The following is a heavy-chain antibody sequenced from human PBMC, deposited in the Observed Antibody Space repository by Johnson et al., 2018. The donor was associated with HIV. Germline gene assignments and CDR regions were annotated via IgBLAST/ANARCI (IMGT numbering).Heavy chain of an antibody. D-gene: IGHD6-6*01. Sequence: QVQLVESGGGVVQPGRSLRLSCAASGFTFSSYAMHWVRQAPGKGLEWVAVISYDGSNKYYADSVKGRFTISRDNSKNTLYLQMNSLRAEDTAVYFCARELRIAARGLAFDIWGRGTMVTVSS. V-gene: IGHV3-30*04. CDR1: GFTFSSYA. CDR2: ISYDGSNK. J-gene: IGHJ3*02. CDR3: ARELRIAARGLAFDI.